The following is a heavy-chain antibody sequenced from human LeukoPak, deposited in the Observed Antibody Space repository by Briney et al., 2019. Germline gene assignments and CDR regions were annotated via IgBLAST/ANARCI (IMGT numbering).Heavy chain of an antibody. J-gene: IGHJ4*02. V-gene: IGHV1-46*01. CDR1: GCTFTSYY. CDR3: ARAQRWLQPFDY. D-gene: IGHD5-24*01. Sequence: GASVKVSCKASGCTFTSYYMHWVRQAPGQGLEWMGIINPSGGSTSYAQKFQGRVTMTRDTSTSTVYMELSSLRSEDTAVYYCARAQRWLQPFDYWGQGTLVTVSS. CDR2: INPSGGST.